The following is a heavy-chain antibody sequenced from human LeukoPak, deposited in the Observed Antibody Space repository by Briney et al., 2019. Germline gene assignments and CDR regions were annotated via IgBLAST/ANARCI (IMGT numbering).Heavy chain of an antibody. CDR3: ARGPADECTAMVDY. CDR1: GYTFTSYG. J-gene: IGHJ4*02. D-gene: IGHD5-18*01. CDR2: ISAYNGNT. Sequence: ASVKVSCKASGYTFTSYGISWVRQAPGQGLEWMGWISAYNGNTNYAQKLPGRVTMTTDTSTSTAYMELRSLRSDDTAVYYCARGPADECTAMVDYWGQGTLVTVSS. V-gene: IGHV1-18*01.